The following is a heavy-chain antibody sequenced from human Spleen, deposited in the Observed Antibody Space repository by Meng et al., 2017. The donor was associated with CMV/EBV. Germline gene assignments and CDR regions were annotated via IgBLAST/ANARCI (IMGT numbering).Heavy chain of an antibody. J-gene: IGHJ6*02. V-gene: IGHV1-69*04. CDR2: IIPILGIA. D-gene: IGHD3-3*01. CDR3: ARDRVTIFGVVITYYYYGMDV. Sequence: SVKVSCKASGGTFSSYTISWVRQAPGQGLEWMGRIIPILGIANYAQKFQGRVTITADKSTSTAYMELSSLRSEDTAVYYCARDRVTIFGVVITYYYYGMDVWGQGTTVTVSS. CDR1: GGTFSSYT.